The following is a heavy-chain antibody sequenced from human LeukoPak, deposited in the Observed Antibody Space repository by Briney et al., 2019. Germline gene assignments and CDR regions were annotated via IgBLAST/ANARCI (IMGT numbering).Heavy chain of an antibody. D-gene: IGHD3-22*01. CDR2: ISGSGGTS. CDR1: GFTFRNYG. Sequence: GWSLRLSCATSGFTFRNYGLSWVRQAPGKGLEWVSAISGSGGTSYYADSVKGRFTVSKDNSKNTLLLQMNSLTVEDTAIYYCAKFISGYYNDAFHIWGQGTVVTVSS. V-gene: IGHV3-23*01. J-gene: IGHJ3*02. CDR3: AKFISGYYNDAFHI.